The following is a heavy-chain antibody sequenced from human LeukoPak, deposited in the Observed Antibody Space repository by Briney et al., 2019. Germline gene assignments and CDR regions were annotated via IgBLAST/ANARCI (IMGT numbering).Heavy chain of an antibody. D-gene: IGHD3-22*01. V-gene: IGHV3-48*04. J-gene: IGHJ3*02. CDR1: GFTFSSYS. CDR3: ARSGTTYYYDSGTRI. Sequence: GGSLRLSCAASGFTFSSYSMNWVRQAPGKGLEWVSFISGSSSIIHYADSVKGRFTISRDNAKNSLYLQMDSLRAEDTAVYYSARSGTTYYYDSGTRIWGQGTMVTVSS. CDR2: ISGSSSII.